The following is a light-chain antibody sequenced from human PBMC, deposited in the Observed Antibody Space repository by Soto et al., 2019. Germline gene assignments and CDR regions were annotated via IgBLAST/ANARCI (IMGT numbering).Light chain of an antibody. V-gene: IGKV1-8*01. Sequence: AIRMTQSPSSFSASTGDRVTITCRASQGISSYLAWYQQKPGKVPKLLIYAASTLQSGVPSRFSGSGSGTDFTLTTASLNSEDLATYYCQHYYSYPFTFGPGTKVDIK. CDR1: QGISSY. CDR2: AAS. J-gene: IGKJ3*01. CDR3: QHYYSYPFT.